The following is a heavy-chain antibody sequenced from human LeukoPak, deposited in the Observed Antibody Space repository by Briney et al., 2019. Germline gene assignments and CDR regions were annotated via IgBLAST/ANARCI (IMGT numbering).Heavy chain of an antibody. CDR2: ISNSGSFI. J-gene: IGHJ3*02. CDR3: ARDLCSGGSCYSGTSDAFDI. V-gene: IGHV3-48*03. CDR1: GFTFSSYE. Sequence: PGGSLRLSCAASGFTFSSYEMNWVRQAPGKGLEWVSFISNSGSFIKYADSVKGRFTISRDNAKNSLYLQMNSLRAEDTAVYYCARDLCSGGSCYSGTSDAFDIWGQGTMVTVSS. D-gene: IGHD2-15*01.